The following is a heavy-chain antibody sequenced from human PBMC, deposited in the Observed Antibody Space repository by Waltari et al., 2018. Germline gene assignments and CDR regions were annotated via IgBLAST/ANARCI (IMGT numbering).Heavy chain of an antibody. D-gene: IGHD2-8*01. J-gene: IGHJ4*02. CDR1: GGTFRSYA. V-gene: IGHV1-69*14. CDR3: AREGEMGDSVLMVYAYFDY. CDR2: IIPIFGTA. Sequence: QVQLVQSGAEVKKPGSSVKVSCKASGGTFRSYAISWVRQAPGQGLEWMGGIIPIFGTANYAQKFQGRVTITADKSTSTAYMELSSLRSEDTAVYYGAREGEMGDSVLMVYAYFDYWGQGTLVTVSS.